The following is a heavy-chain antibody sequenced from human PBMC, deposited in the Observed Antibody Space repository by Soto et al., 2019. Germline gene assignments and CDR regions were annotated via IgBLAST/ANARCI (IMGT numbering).Heavy chain of an antibody. D-gene: IGHD3-3*01. CDR3: ARGAYYDFWSGYYRDYYYYGMDV. V-gene: IGHV1-69*13. CDR1: GGTFSSYA. CDR2: IIPIFGTA. J-gene: IGHJ6*02. Sequence: VASVKVSCKASGGTFSSYAISWVRQAPGQGLEWMGGIIPIFGTANYAQKFQGRVTITADESTSTAYMELSSLRSEDTAVYYCARGAYYDFWSGYYRDYYYYGMDVWGQGTTVTVS.